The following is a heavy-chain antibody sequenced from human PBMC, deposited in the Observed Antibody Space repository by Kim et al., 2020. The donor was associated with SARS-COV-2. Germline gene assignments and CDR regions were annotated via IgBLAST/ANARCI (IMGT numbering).Heavy chain of an antibody. CDR3: ARHAIGGPPRYYYYGMDV. Sequence: SETLSLTCTVSGGSISSSSYYWGWIRQPPGKGLEWIGSIYYSGSTYYNPSLKSRVTISVDTSKNQFSLKLSSVTAADTAVYYCARHAIGGPPRYYYYGMDVWGQGTTVTVSS. CDR2: IYYSGST. V-gene: IGHV4-39*01. D-gene: IGHD3-16*01. J-gene: IGHJ6*02. CDR1: GGSISSSSYY.